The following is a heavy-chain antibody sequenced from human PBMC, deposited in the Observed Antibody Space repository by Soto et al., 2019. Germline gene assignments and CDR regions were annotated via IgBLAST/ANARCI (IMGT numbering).Heavy chain of an antibody. J-gene: IGHJ4*02. Sequence: ASVKVSCKASGFSFTGYYIHWLRQAPGQGLEWMGWINAHSGGTEYAQKFQGRVTLTRDTSITTAYMELSRLRSDDPAVYFCASRYGSGSYYFDSWGQGTLVTVSS. CDR2: INAHSGGT. V-gene: IGHV1-2*02. D-gene: IGHD2-15*01. CDR3: ASRYGSGSYYFDS. CDR1: GFSFTGYY.